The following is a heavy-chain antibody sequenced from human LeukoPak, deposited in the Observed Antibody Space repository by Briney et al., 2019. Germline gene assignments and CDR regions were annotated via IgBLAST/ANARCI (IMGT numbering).Heavy chain of an antibody. V-gene: IGHV1-69*13. CDR1: GYTFTGYY. J-gene: IGHJ4*02. CDR2: IIPIFGTA. Sequence: ASVKVSCKASGYTFTGYYMHWVRQAPGQGLEWMGGIIPIFGTANYAQKFQGRVTITADESTSTAYMELSSLRSEDTAVYYCASVPGYCSSTSCYREDYWGQGTLVTVSS. CDR3: ASVPGYCSSTSCYREDY. D-gene: IGHD2-2*03.